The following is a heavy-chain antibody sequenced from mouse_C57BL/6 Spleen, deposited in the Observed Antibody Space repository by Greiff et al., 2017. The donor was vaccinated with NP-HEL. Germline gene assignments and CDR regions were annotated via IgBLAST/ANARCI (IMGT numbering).Heavy chain of an antibody. D-gene: IGHD1-1*01. CDR3: TRVYYYGSSFAY. CDR2: ISSGGDYI. CDR1: GFTFSSYA. Sequence: EVKLVESGEGLVKPGGSLKLSCAASGFTFSSYAMSWVRQTPEKRLEWVAYISSGGDYIYYADTVKGRFTISRDNARNTLYLQMSSLKSEDTAMYYCTRVYYYGSSFAYWGQGTLVTVSA. J-gene: IGHJ3*01. V-gene: IGHV5-9-1*02.